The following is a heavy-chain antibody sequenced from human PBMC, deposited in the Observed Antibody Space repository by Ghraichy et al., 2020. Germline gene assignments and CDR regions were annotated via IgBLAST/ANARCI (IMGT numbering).Heavy chain of an antibody. CDR2: MNPNSCNT. D-gene: IGHD6-19*01. V-gene: IGHV1-8*01. CDR1: GYTFTSYD. J-gene: IGHJ4*02. Sequence: ASVKVSCKTCGYTFTSYDINLLRQATPQGLEWMGWMNPNSCNTGYAQKFQGRITMTRDTSTSTASMELSSLRSEDTAVFYCAGFAGIAGPGTVAFDSWGQGTLVTVSS. CDR3: AGFAGIAGPGTVAFDS.